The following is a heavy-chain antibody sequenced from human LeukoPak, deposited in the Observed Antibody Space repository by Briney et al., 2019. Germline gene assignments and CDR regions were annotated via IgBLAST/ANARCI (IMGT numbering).Heavy chain of an antibody. CDR1: GFTFSSYG. D-gene: IGHD3-16*01. CDR2: ISYDGSNE. CDR3: ATADLSMCGGEGYYFDY. J-gene: IGHJ4*02. V-gene: IGHV3-30*03. Sequence: GGSLRLSCAASGFTFSSYGMHWVRQAPGKGLEWVAGISYDGSNEYYADSVKGRFTISRDNSKNTLYLQMNSLRAEDTAVYYCATADLSMCGGEGYYFDYWGQGTLVTVSS.